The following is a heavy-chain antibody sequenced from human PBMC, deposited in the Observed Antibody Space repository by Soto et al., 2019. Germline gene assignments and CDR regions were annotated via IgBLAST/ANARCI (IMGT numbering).Heavy chain of an antibody. CDR2: ISYDGSNK. CDR3: AKDRSSSWTFDY. V-gene: IGHV3-30*18. J-gene: IGHJ4*02. CDR1: GFTFSNYG. D-gene: IGHD6-13*01. Sequence: GGSLRLSCAASGFTFSNYGMHWVRQAPGKGLEWVTVISYDGSNKYYADSVKGRFTISRDNSKNTLYLQMSSLRAEDTAVYYCAKDRSSSWTFDYWGQGTLVTVSS.